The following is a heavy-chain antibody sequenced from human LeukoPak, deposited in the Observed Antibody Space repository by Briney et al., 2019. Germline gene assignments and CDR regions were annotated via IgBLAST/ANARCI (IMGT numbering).Heavy chain of an antibody. D-gene: IGHD3-10*01. CDR2: ITGNGGRT. CDR3: AKDAVAPGSSGDYFDY. CDR1: GFTFSSNA. V-gene: IGHV3-23*01. Sequence: GGSLKLSCAASGFTFSSNAMCWVRQAPGKGLEWVSVITGNGGRTDYADSVKGRFTISRDNSKNTLSLHMNSLRAEDTAVYYCAKDAVAPGSSGDYFDYWGQGTLVTVSS. J-gene: IGHJ4*02.